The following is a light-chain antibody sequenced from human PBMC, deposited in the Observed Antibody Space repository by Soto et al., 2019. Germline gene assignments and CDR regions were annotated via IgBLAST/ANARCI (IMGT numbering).Light chain of an antibody. CDR2: DAS. CDR1: QSVSSY. CDR3: QQRINWPPRT. Sequence: EIVLTQSPATLSLSPGERATLSCRASQSVSSYLAWYQQKPGQAPRLLIYDASNRATGIPARFSGSGSGTDFPLTISSLEPEDFAVYYCQQRINWPPRTFGQGTKVEIK. V-gene: IGKV3-11*01. J-gene: IGKJ1*01.